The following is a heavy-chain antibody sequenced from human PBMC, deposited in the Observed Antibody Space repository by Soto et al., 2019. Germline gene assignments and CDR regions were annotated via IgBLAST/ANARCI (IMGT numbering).Heavy chain of an antibody. CDR2: INTYNGNT. Sequence: QVLLEQSGTEVKPPGASVKVSCRTSGYIFTNFGLTWVRQAPGQGLEWMGWINTYNGNTKYEPKFQGRLAMTTDTPTTTTYMYLTSLWSDDTAVYYCAEVGVDTTATGTGGYWGQGTLVIVSS. CDR1: GYIFTNFG. J-gene: IGHJ4*02. V-gene: IGHV1-18*01. CDR3: AEVGVDTTATGTGGY. D-gene: IGHD2-15*01.